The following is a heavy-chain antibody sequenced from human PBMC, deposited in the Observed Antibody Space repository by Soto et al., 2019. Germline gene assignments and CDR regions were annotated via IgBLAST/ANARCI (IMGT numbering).Heavy chain of an antibody. Sequence: GESLKISCKGSGYSFTSYWIGWVRQMPGKGLEWMGIIYPGDSDTRYSPSFQGQVTISADKSISTAYLQWSSLKASDAAMYYCARRGSRSSAPGYGMDVWGQGTTVTVSS. CDR3: ARRGSRSSAPGYGMDV. D-gene: IGHD3-16*01. CDR1: GYSFTSYW. J-gene: IGHJ6*02. V-gene: IGHV5-51*01. CDR2: IYPGDSDT.